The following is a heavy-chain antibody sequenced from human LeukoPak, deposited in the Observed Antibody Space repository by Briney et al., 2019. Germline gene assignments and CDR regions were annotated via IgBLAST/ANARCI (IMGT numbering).Heavy chain of an antibody. D-gene: IGHD4/OR15-4a*01. V-gene: IGHV3-23*01. CDR1: GFAFGSEA. CDR2: ISPGGGTT. Sequence: GGSLRPSCAVSGFAFGSEAMSWVRQSPARGLEWVASISPGGGTTYYADYVKGRFTISRDNSKNSLFVQMNSLRAEDTALYYCAKDAGRGNDYLDYWGQGTLVTVSS. J-gene: IGHJ4*02. CDR3: AKDAGRGNDYLDY.